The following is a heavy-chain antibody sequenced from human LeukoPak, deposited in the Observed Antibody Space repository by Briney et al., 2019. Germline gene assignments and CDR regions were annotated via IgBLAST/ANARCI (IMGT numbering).Heavy chain of an antibody. CDR1: GGSISSGGYS. Sequence: SQTLSLTCAVSGGSISSGGYSWSWIRQPPGKGLEWIRYIYHSGSTYYNPSLKSRVTISVDRSKNQFSLKLSSVTAADTAVYYCARASQWLGSRWFDPWGQGTLVTVSS. J-gene: IGHJ5*02. V-gene: IGHV4-30-2*01. CDR3: ARASQWLGSRWFDP. CDR2: IYHSGST. D-gene: IGHD6-19*01.